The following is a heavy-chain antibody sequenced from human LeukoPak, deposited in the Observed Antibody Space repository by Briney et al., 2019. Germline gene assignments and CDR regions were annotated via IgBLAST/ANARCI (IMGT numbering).Heavy chain of an antibody. CDR1: GGSISIYY. Sequence: SETLSLTCTVSGGSISIYYWNWIRQPPGKGLEWIGYIYNSGSTNYNPSLKSRVTISVDTSKNQFSLKLSSVTAADTAVYYCARDGDSLLGGPYYYGMDVWGQGTTVTVSS. D-gene: IGHD3-16*01. J-gene: IGHJ6*02. CDR2: IYNSGST. V-gene: IGHV4-59*01. CDR3: ARDGDSLLGGPYYYGMDV.